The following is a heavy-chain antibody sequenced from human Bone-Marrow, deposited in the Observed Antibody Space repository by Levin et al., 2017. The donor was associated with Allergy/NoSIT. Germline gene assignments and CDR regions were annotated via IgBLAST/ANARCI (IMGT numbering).Heavy chain of an antibody. J-gene: IGHJ4*02. CDR1: GGSIRSGGYY. CDR2: IYDSGST. Sequence: SQTLSLTCTVSGGSIRSGGYYWSWIRQHPGQGLEWIGYIYDSGSTSYNPSLESRVAISVDTSKNQFYLKLTSLTAADTAVYYCARIPDTTSEFDYWGQGTLVTVSS. CDR3: ARIPDTTSEFDY. D-gene: IGHD5-18*01. V-gene: IGHV4-31*03.